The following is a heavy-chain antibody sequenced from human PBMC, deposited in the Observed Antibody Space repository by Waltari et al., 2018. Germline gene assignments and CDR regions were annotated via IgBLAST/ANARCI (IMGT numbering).Heavy chain of an antibody. CDR1: GYFLNTRFY. V-gene: IGHV4-38-2*01. CDR3: TRQVLGYCTSAACRRLES. D-gene: IGHD2-2*03. CDR2: IYHDGTT. Sequence: QVQLQESGPGLLQPSETLSLTCGVSGYFLNTRFYCGWLRQSPGKGLEWIATIYHDGTTFYNPSLKSRVTISMDTSKNQFSLSLKSVTATDTAVYYCTRQVLGYCTSAACRRLESWGQGTPVTVSS. J-gene: IGHJ4*02.